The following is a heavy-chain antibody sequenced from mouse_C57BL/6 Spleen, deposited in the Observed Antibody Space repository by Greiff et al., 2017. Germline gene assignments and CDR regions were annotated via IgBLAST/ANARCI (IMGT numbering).Heavy chain of an antibody. V-gene: IGHV10-3*01. CDR2: IRSKSSNYAT. CDR1: GFTFNTYA. J-gene: IGHJ2*01. D-gene: IGHD2-5*01. Sequence: DAGGGLVQPKGSLKLSCAASGFTFNTYAMHWVRQAPGKGLEWVARIRSKSSNYATYYADSVKDRFTISRDDSQSMLYLQMNNLKTEDTAMYYCVRDSNYPYYFDYWGQGTTLTVSS. CDR3: VRDSNYPYYFDY.